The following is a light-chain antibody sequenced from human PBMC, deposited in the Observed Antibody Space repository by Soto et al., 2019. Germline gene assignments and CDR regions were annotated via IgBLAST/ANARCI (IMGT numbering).Light chain of an antibody. J-gene: IGKJ4*01. CDR2: GAS. CDR3: QHYNHWPQLS. Sequence: EIVMTQSPATLSVSPGETATLSCRASQGISRTLAWYQRKPGQAPRLLFYGASTRATGVPARFSGSGSGTEFTLTISSLQSEDSALYYCQHYNHWPQLSFGGGTKVEI. CDR1: QGISRT. V-gene: IGKV3-15*01.